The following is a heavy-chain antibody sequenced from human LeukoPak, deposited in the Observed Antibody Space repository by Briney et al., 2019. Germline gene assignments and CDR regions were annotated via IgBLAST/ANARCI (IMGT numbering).Heavy chain of an antibody. CDR2: ISSSSSYI. D-gene: IGHD2-15*01. Sequence: GGSLRLSCAASGFTFSSYSMNWVRQAPGKGLEWVSSISSSSSYIYYADSVKGRFTISRDNAKNSLYLQMNSLRAEDTAVYYCARPVVAATTPDTFDIGGQGTMVTVSS. J-gene: IGHJ3*02. CDR3: ARPVVAATTPDTFDI. CDR1: GFTFSSYS. V-gene: IGHV3-21*01.